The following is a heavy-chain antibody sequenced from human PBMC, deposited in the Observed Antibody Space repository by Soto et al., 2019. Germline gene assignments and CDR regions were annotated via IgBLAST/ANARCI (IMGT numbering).Heavy chain of an antibody. CDR1: GYSFTSYW. V-gene: IGHV5-10-1*01. J-gene: IGHJ6*02. D-gene: IGHD3-22*01. Sequence: GESLKISCKGSGYSFTSYWISWVRQMPGKGLEWMGRIDPSDSYTNYSPSFQGHVTISADKSISTAYLQWSSLKASDTAMYYRARIRDYYYDSSGRRAYGMDVWGQGTTVTVSS. CDR3: ARIRDYYYDSSGRRAYGMDV. CDR2: IDPSDSYT.